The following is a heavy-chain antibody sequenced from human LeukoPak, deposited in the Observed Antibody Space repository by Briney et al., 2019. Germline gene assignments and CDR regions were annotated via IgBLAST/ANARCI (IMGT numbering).Heavy chain of an antibody. CDR1: GFTFSSYE. CDR3: AREIDYYDSSGYYSDYFDY. J-gene: IGHJ4*02. V-gene: IGHV3-21*01. D-gene: IGHD3-22*01. CDR2: ISSSSSYI. Sequence: GGSLRLSCAASGFTFSSYEMNWVRQAPGKGLEWVSSISSSSSYIYYADSVKGRFTISRDNAKNSLYLQMNSLRAEDTAVYYCAREIDYYDSSGYYSDYFDYWGQGTLVTVSS.